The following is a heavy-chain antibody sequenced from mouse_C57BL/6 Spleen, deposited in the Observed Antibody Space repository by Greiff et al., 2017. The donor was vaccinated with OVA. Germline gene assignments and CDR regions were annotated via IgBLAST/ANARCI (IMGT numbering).Heavy chain of an antibody. CDR2: ISSGGDYI. V-gene: IGHV5-9-1*02. J-gene: IGHJ3*01. Sequence: EVKLVESGEGLVKPGGSLKLSCAASGFTFSSYAMSWVRQTPEKRLEWVAYISSGGDYIYYADTVKGRFTISRDNARNTLYLQMSSLKSEDTAMYYCTRESPYDYDEGGFAYWGQGTLVTVSA. D-gene: IGHD2-4*01. CDR1: GFTFSSYA. CDR3: TRESPYDYDEGGFAY.